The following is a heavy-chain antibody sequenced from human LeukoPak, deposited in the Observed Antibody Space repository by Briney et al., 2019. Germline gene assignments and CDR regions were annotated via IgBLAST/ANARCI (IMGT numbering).Heavy chain of an antibody. V-gene: IGHV4-59*08. D-gene: IGHD6-19*01. CDR1: GGSISSYY. CDR3: ARHQRRIAVAGVVVSGGVFDP. Sequence: SETLSLTCTVSGGSISSYYWSWIRQPPAKGLEGRGYIYYSGSTNYNPSLKSRVTISLDTSKNHFSLKLSSVAAADTAVYYCARHQRRIAVAGVVVSGGVFDPWGQGTLVTVSS. J-gene: IGHJ5*02. CDR2: IYYSGST.